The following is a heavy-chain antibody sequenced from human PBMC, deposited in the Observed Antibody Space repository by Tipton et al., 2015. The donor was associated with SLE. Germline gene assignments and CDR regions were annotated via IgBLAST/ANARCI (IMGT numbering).Heavy chain of an antibody. Sequence: SLRLSCAASGFTVSSNYMSWVRQAPGKGLEWVSVIYSGGSTYYADSVKGRFTISRDNSENTLYLQMNSLRAEDTAVYYCARDRGSGWFDFDYWGQGTLVTVSS. D-gene: IGHD6-19*01. V-gene: IGHV3-53*05. CDR1: GFTVSSNY. CDR2: IYSGGST. J-gene: IGHJ4*02. CDR3: ARDRGSGWFDFDY.